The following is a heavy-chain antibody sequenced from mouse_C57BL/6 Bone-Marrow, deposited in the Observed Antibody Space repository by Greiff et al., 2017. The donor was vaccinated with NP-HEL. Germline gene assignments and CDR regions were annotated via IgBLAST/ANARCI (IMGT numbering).Heavy chain of an antibody. Sequence: VQLQQSGTVLARPGASVKMSCKTSGYTFTSYWMHWVKQRPGQGLEWIGAIYPGNSDTSYNQKFKGKAELTAVTSASTAYMELSSLTNEDSAVYYCTYCNYYYAMDYWGQGTSVTVSS. D-gene: IGHD2-1*01. CDR1: GYTFTSYW. CDR3: TYCNYYYAMDY. V-gene: IGHV1-5*01. J-gene: IGHJ4*01. CDR2: IYPGNSDT.